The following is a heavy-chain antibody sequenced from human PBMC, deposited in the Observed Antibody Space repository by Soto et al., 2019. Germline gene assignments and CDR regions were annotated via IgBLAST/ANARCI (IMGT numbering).Heavy chain of an antibody. CDR1: GFTFSSYA. CDR3: AKDRYDFWSPRRSDV. J-gene: IGHJ6*02. D-gene: IGHD3-3*01. V-gene: IGHV3-23*01. CDR2: ISGSGGST. Sequence: GGSLRLSCAASGFTFSSYAMSWVRQAPGKGLEWVSAISGSGGSTYYADSVKGRFTISRDNSKNTLYRQMNSLRAEDTAVYYCAKDRYDFWSPRRSDVWGQGTTVTVSS.